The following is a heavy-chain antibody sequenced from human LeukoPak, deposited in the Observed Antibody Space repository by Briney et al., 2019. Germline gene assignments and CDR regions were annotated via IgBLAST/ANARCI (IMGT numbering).Heavy chain of an antibody. CDR1: GFTFKTYN. J-gene: IGHJ4*02. Sequence: GGSPRLSCATSGFTFKTYNMNWVRQAPGKGLEWVGRIKSKSDGGTIDYAAPVKGRFTISRDDSKKTLYLQMNSLKTEDTAVYYCTTDRLTVGALGIVYWGQGTLVTVSS. V-gene: IGHV3-15*01. CDR3: TTDRLTVGALGIVY. CDR2: IKSKSDGGTI. D-gene: IGHD1-26*01.